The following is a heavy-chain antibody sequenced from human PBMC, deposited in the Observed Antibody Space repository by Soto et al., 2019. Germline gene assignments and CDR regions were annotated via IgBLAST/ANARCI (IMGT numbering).Heavy chain of an antibody. V-gene: IGHV3-23*01. J-gene: IGHJ4*02. CDR3: AKGLGVGDIVVVVAATPFDC. CDR1: GFTFSSYA. Sequence: EVQLLESGGGLVQPGGSLRLSCAASGFTFSSYAMSWVRQAPGKGLEWVSAISGSGGSTYYADSVKGRFTISRDNSKNTLYLQMNSLRAEDTAVYYCAKGLGVGDIVVVVAATPFDCWGQGTLVTVSS. D-gene: IGHD2-15*01. CDR2: ISGSGGST.